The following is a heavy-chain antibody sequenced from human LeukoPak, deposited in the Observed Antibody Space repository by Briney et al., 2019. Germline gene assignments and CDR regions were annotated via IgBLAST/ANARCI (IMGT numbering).Heavy chain of an antibody. V-gene: IGHV3-23*01. D-gene: IGHD2-8*01. Sequence: GGSLRLSCAGSGFTFSSYSMSWVRQAPGKGLEWVSAISETGGTTYDADSVKGRFTISRDNSKSTLYLQMNSLRAEDTAVYYCAKDTSIGRYCTNGVCSPFDYWGQGTLVTVSS. CDR2: ISETGGTT. CDR3: AKDTSIGRYCTNGVCSPFDY. CDR1: GFTFSSYS. J-gene: IGHJ4*02.